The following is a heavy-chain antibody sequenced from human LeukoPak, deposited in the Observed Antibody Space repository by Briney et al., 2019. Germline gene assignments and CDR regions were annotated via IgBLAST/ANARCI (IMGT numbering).Heavy chain of an antibody. D-gene: IGHD2-2*01. Sequence: ASVKVSCKASGGTFSSYAISWVRQAPGQGLEWMGRIIPILGIANYAQKFQGRVTITADKSTSTAYMELSSLRSEDTAVYYCARDASDIVVVPAAVGPFDLWGQGTLVTVSS. J-gene: IGHJ4*02. CDR1: GGTFSSYA. CDR2: IIPILGIA. V-gene: IGHV1-69*04. CDR3: ARDASDIVVVPAAVGPFDL.